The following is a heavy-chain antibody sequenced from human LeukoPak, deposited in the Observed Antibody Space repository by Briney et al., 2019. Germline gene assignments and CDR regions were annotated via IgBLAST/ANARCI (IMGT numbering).Heavy chain of an antibody. CDR2: INHSGST. V-gene: IGHV4-34*01. CDR1: GGSFSGYY. J-gene: IGHJ5*02. CDR3: ARRVYRPRNNWFDP. D-gene: IGHD3-16*02. Sequence: KSSETLSLTCAVYGGSFSGYYWSWIRQPPGKGLEWIGEINHSGSTNYNPSLKSRVTISVDTSKNQFSLKLSSVTAADTAVYYCARRVYRPRNNWFDPWGQGTLVTVSS.